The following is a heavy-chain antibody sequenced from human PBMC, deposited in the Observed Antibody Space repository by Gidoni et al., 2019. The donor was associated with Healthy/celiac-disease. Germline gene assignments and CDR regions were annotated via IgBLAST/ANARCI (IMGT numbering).Heavy chain of an antibody. J-gene: IGHJ4*02. CDR3: ASHGAFGGVIASLDY. D-gene: IGHD3-16*02. V-gene: IGHV3-23*01. CDR2: SSGSGGST. CDR1: GFTFSSYA. Sequence: EVQLLESGGGLVQPGGSLRLSCAASGFTFSSYAMSWVRQAPGKGLEWVAASSGSGGSTYYADSVKGRFTIPRDNSKNTLYLQMNSLRAEDTAVYYCASHGAFGGVIASLDYWGQGTLVTVSS.